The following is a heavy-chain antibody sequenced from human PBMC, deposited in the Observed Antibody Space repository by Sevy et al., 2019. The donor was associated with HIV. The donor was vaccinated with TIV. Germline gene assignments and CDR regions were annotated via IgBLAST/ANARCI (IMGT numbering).Heavy chain of an antibody. Sequence: ASVKVSCKASGYTFTGYYIYWVRQAPGQGLEWMGWINPNSGGTNYARKFQGRVTMTTDTSINTAYMELSRLRSDDTAVYYCARDAQLWWYNWLDPWGQGTLVTVSS. CDR2: INPNSGGT. V-gene: IGHV1-2*02. CDR1: GYTFTGYY. CDR3: ARDAQLWWYNWLDP. D-gene: IGHD5-18*01. J-gene: IGHJ5*02.